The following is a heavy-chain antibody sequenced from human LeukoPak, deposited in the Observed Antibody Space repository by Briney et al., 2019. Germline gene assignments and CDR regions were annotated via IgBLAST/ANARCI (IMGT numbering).Heavy chain of an antibody. D-gene: IGHD1-26*01. V-gene: IGHV3-30*18. CDR1: GFTFSSFG. CDR2: ISYDGSNN. CDR3: AKRAVATNYFDY. J-gene: IGHJ4*02. Sequence: PGRSLRLSCAASGFTFSSFGMHWVRQAPGKGLEWVALISYDGSNNYYADSEKGRFTISRDNSKNTLYLQMNSLRAEDTAVYYCAKRAVATNYFDYWGQGTLVTVSS.